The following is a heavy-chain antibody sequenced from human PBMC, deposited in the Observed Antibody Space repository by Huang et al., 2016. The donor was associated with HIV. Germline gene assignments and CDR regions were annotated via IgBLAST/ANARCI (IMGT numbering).Heavy chain of an antibody. V-gene: IGHV1-24*01. J-gene: IGHJ4*02. D-gene: IGHD3-16*02. Sequence: QVQLVQSGAEVKKPGASVQVSCKVSGYTLTELSMHLVRQAPGKGVEWMGGFDAEDGETIDARKFEGRVTKNEDTSTDTAYMARSSLRSEDTAVYYCATVYRRYRNHDSEDYYFDYWDQGTLVTVSS. CDR3: ATVYRRYRNHDSEDYYFDY. CDR2: FDAEDGET. CDR1: GYTLTELS.